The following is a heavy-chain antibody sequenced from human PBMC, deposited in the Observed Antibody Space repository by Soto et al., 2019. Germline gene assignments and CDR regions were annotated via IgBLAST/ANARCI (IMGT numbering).Heavy chain of an antibody. Sequence: QVQLVESGGGVVQPGRSLRLSCAASGFTFSSYAMHWVRQAPGKGLEWVAVISYDGSNKYYADSVKGRFTISRDNSKNTLYRQMNSLRAEDTAVYYCARDKDGYSMFASGMDVWGQWTTVTVSS. CDR3: ARDKDGYSMFASGMDV. V-gene: IGHV3-30-3*01. D-gene: IGHD5-18*01. CDR2: ISYDGSNK. J-gene: IGHJ6*02. CDR1: GFTFSSYA.